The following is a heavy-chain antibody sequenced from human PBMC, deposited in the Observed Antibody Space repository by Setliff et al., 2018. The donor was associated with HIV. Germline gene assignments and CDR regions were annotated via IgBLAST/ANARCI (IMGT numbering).Heavy chain of an antibody. V-gene: IGHV4-61*02. CDR3: ARAEMATIVAFDI. CDR1: GGSISSGSYY. D-gene: IGHD5-12*01. Sequence: PSETLSLTCTVSGGSISSGSYYWSWIRQPAGKGLEWIGRIYTSGSTNYNPSLKSRVTISLDTSKNQFSLKLTSVTAADTAVYYCARAEMATIVAFDIWGQGTMVTVSS. J-gene: IGHJ3*02. CDR2: IYTSGST.